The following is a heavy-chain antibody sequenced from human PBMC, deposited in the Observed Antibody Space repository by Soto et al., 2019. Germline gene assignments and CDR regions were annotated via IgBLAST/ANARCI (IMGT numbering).Heavy chain of an antibody. CDR2: IYHSGST. CDR3: ARELYLNWFDP. V-gene: IGHV4-30-2*01. J-gene: IGHJ5*02. Sequence: QLQLQESGSGLVKPSQTLSLTCAVSGGSISSGGYSWSWIRQPPGKGLEWIGYIYHSGSTYYNPSLKSRVPISIDRSKTQFSLKPSSVTAADTAVYYCARELYLNWFDPWGQGTLVTVSS. CDR1: GGSISSGGYS.